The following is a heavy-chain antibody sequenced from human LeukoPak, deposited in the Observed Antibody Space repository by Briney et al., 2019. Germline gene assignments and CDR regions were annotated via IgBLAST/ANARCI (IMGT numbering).Heavy chain of an antibody. CDR2: IYPGDSDT. J-gene: IGHJ3*02. CDR1: GYSFTSYW. D-gene: IGHD3-22*01. CDR3: ARHCRYYDSSGCVDI. V-gene: IGHV5-51*01. Sequence: GESLKISCKGSGYSFTSYWIGWVRQMPGKGLEWMGIIYPGDSDTRYSPSFQGQVTISADKSISTAYLQWSSLKASETAMYYCARHCRYYDSSGCVDIWGQGTMVTVSS.